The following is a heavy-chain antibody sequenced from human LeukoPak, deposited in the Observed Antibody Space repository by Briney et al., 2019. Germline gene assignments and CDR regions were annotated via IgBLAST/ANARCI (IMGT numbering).Heavy chain of an antibody. V-gene: IGHV1-8*01. Sequence: ASVKVSCKASEYTFTSYDINWVRQATGQGLEWMGWMNPNSGNTVYAQKFQGRVTMTRDTSISTAYMELSSLRSDDTAVYYCARAALYGDSPPEEPWGQGTLVTVSS. CDR3: ARAALYGDSPPEEP. CDR1: EYTFTSYD. J-gene: IGHJ5*02. CDR2: MNPNSGNT. D-gene: IGHD4-17*01.